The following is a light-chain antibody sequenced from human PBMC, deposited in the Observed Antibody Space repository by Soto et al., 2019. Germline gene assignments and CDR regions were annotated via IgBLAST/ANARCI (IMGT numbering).Light chain of an antibody. V-gene: IGKV1-5*03. J-gene: IGKJ4*01. CDR2: KAS. Sequence: DIQMTQSPSTLSASVGDRVTITCRASQNINSWLAWYQQKPGKAPKLLIYKASSLQSGVPSRFSGSGSGTDFTLTISCLQSDDFATYYCQQYNSYSLLTFGGGTKVEIK. CDR1: QNINSW. CDR3: QQYNSYSLLT.